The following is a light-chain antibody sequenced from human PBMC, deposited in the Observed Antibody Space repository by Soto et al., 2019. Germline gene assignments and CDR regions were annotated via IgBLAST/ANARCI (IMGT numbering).Light chain of an antibody. Sequence: MTQSPLSLGVNPGEPASISCRSSQSLLYSDGDNYLNWYQQKPGKAPKLLVYAASSLQSGVPSRFSGSGSGTDFTLTISSLQPEDFATYYCQQSYTTWTFGQGTRLEIK. CDR1: QSLLYSDGDNY. CDR2: AAS. CDR3: QQSYTTWT. V-gene: IGKV1-39*01. J-gene: IGKJ5*01.